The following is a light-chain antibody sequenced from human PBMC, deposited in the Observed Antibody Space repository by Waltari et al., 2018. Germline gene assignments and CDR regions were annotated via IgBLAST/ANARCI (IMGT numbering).Light chain of an antibody. V-gene: IGKV1-39*01. CDR2: AAS. J-gene: IGKJ4*01. Sequence: DIQMTQSPSSLSASVGDRVSIACRASPYISDYLNWYQQKPGKAPKLLISAASSLQSGVPSRFSGSGSGTVFTLTISNLQPEDFATYYCQQSKNAPLTFGGGTRVEI. CDR1: PYISDY. CDR3: QQSKNAPLT.